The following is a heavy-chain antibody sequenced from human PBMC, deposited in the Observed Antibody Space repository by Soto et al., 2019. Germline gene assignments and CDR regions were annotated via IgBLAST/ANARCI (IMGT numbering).Heavy chain of an antibody. D-gene: IGHD2-21*01. J-gene: IGHJ4*02. Sequence: GASVKVSCKASGGTFSSYAISWVRQAPGQGLEWMGGIIPIFGTANYAQKFQGRVTITADESTSTAYMELSSLRSEDTAVYYCGRGPTTSPYFLWLYYFDYWGQGTLVTVSS. CDR1: GGTFSSYA. CDR3: GRGPTTSPYFLWLYYFDY. V-gene: IGHV1-69*13. CDR2: IIPIFGTA.